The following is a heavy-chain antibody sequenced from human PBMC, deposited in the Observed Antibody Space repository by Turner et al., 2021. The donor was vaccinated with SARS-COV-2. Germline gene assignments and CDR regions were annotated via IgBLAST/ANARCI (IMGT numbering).Heavy chain of an antibody. CDR2: IGTAGDT. J-gene: IGHJ6*02. Sequence: EVQLVESGGGLVQPGGSLSLSCAASGFIFSTYDMHWVRQVTGKGLEWVSAIGTAGDTYYSGSVKGRFTISRENAKNSLYLQMNSLRTGDAAVYYCVREYGMDVWGQGTTVTVSS. V-gene: IGHV3-13*01. CDR1: GFIFSTYD. CDR3: VREYGMDV.